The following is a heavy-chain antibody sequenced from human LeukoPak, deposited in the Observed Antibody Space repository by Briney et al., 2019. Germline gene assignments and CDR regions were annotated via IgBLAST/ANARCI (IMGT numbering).Heavy chain of an antibody. CDR3: AKDRSASGSYYPDY. D-gene: IGHD3-10*01. J-gene: IGHJ4*02. CDR1: GFTFSSYA. CDR2: INGGGGST. V-gene: IGHV3-23*01. Sequence: GGSLRLSCAASGFTFSSYAMSWVRQAPGKGLEWLSGINGGGGSTYYADSVKGRFTISRDNSHNTLYLQMNSLRAEDTAIYYCAKDRSASGSYYPDYWGQGTLVTVSS.